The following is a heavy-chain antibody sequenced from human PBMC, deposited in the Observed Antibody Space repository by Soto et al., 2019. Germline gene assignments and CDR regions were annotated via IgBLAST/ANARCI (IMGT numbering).Heavy chain of an antibody. D-gene: IGHD1-26*01. J-gene: IGHJ4*02. Sequence: ASVKVSCKASGYSFTSYGITWVRQAPGQGLEWMGWISVYNGNTNYAQNVQGRVTLTTDTSTYTSYMELRSLQSDDTAIYYCARDLGSDLSAPGAVFDYWGQGTPVTVSS. CDR2: ISVYNGNT. CDR1: GYSFTSYG. V-gene: IGHV1-18*01. CDR3: ARDLGSDLSAPGAVFDY.